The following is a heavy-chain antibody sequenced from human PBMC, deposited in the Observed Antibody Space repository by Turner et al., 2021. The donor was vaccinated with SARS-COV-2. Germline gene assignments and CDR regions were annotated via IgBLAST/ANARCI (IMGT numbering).Heavy chain of an antibody. CDR2: IWNDGSNK. J-gene: IGHJ4*02. CDR3: AKQLGLYSNPMYYFDY. CDR1: GFTFSSYG. V-gene: IGHV3-33*06. Sequence: QVQLVESGGGVVQPGRSLRLSCAASGFTFSSYGMHWVRQAPGKGLEWVAVIWNDGSNKYYADSVKGRFTISRDNSKNTLYLQMNSLRAEDTAVYYCAKQLGLYSNPMYYFDYWGQGTLVTVSS. D-gene: IGHD4-4*01.